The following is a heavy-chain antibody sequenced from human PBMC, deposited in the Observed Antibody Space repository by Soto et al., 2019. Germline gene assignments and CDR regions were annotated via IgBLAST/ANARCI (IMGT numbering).Heavy chain of an antibody. CDR1: GGSFSGYY. J-gene: IGHJ4*02. CDR3: ASRNCTNGVCSNFDY. Sequence: SETLSLTCAVYGGSFSGYYWSWIRQPPGKGLEWIGEINHSGSTNYNPSLKSRVTISVDTSKNQFSLKLSSVTAADTAVYYCASRNCTNGVCSNFDYWGQGTLVTVSS. D-gene: IGHD2-8*01. V-gene: IGHV4-34*01. CDR2: INHSGST.